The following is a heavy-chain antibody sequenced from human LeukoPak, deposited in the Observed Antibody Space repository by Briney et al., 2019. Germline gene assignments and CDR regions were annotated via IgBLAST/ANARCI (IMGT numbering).Heavy chain of an antibody. CDR1: GFTFSSYW. CDR2: ISGSGSTT. CDR3: AKAILTGSYRGYFDY. V-gene: IGHV3-23*01. D-gene: IGHD3-9*01. Sequence: GGSLRLSCAASGFTFSSYWMSWVRQAPGKGLEWVSAISGSGSTTYYADSVKGRFTISRDNSKNTLYLQMNSLRAEDTAVYYCAKAILTGSYRGYFDYWGQGTLVTVSS. J-gene: IGHJ4*02.